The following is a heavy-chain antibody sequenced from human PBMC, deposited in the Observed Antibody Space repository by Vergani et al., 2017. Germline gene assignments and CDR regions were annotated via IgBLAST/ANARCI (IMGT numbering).Heavy chain of an antibody. CDR1: GFTFSSYE. CDR2: ISSSGSTI. CDR3: ARDQILCSSTSCYLMGFDP. D-gene: IGHD2-2*01. Sequence: EVQLVESGGGLVQPGGSLRLSCAASGFTFSSYEMNWVRQAPGKGLEWVSYISSSGSTIYYADSVKGRFTISRDNAKNSLYLQMNSLRAEDTAVYYCARDQILCSSTSCYLMGFDPWGQGTLVTVSS. J-gene: IGHJ5*02. V-gene: IGHV3-48*03.